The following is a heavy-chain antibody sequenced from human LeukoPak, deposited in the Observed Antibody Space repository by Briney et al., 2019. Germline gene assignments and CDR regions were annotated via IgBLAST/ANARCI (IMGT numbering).Heavy chain of an antibody. D-gene: IGHD5-24*01. CDR3: ARGGPLVATIRGGFDY. CDR2: INHSGST. J-gene: IGHJ4*02. V-gene: IGHV4-34*01. Sequence: SETLSLACAVYGGSFSGYYWSWIRQPPGKGLEWIGEINHSGSTNYNPSLKSRVTISVDTSKNQSSLKLSSVTAADTAVYYCARGGPLVATIRGGFDYWGQGTLVTVSS. CDR1: GGSFSGYY.